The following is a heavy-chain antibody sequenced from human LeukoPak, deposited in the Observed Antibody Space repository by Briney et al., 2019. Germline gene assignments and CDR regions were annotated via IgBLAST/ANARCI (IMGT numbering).Heavy chain of an antibody. CDR3: ARDVVNHYFDY. D-gene: IGHD4-23*01. J-gene: IGHJ4*02. Sequence: ASVKVSCKASGYTFTSYYIYWVRQAPGQGLEWMGIINPSRGSTNYAQRFQGRVTMTRDMSTSTVYMELSRLRSDDTAVYYCARDVVNHYFDYWGQGTLVTVSS. CDR1: GYTFTSYY. V-gene: IGHV1-46*01. CDR2: INPSRGST.